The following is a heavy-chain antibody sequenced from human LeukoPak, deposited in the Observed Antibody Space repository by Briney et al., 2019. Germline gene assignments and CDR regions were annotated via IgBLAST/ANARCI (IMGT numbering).Heavy chain of an antibody. CDR3: ARPDQYSSSWYFAFDI. V-gene: IGHV4-39*01. Sequence: PSETLSLTCTVSGGSISSSSYYWGWIRQPPGKGLEWIGSVYYSGSTYYNPSLKSRVTISVDTSKNQFSLKLSSVTAADTAVYYCARPDQYSSSWYFAFDIWGQGKMVTVSS. D-gene: IGHD6-13*01. CDR2: VYYSGST. J-gene: IGHJ3*02. CDR1: GGSISSSSYY.